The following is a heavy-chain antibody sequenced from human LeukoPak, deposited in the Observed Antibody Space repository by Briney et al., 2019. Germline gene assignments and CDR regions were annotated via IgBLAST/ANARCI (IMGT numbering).Heavy chain of an antibody. CDR1: GGSISGSY. V-gene: IGHV4-59*08. CDR3: ARHTYARPFDF. D-gene: IGHD6-6*01. CDR2: IFYTGDN. J-gene: IGHJ4*02. Sequence: SETLSLTCTVSGGSISGSYWSWIRQPPGKGLEWIGYIFYTGDNNYNPSLKTRATVSMDTSKNQFSPKMTSVTAADTAVYYCARHTYARPFDFWGQGTLVTVSS.